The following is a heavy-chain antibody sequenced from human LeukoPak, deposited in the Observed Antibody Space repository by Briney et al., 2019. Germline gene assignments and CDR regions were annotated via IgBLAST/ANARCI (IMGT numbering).Heavy chain of an antibody. CDR3: ATDPRGIYGSGSFPWVDC. Sequence: PAGSLRLSCAASGFTFTNAWMRWVRQAPGKGLEWVGHIKSKTDGGTTDYAAPVKGRFTISRDDSKNTLYLQMNSLKSEDTAGYYCATDPRGIYGSGSFPWVDCWGQGTLVTVRS. J-gene: IGHJ4*02. V-gene: IGHV3-15*01. CDR2: IKSKTDGGTT. D-gene: IGHD3-10*01. CDR1: GFTFTNAW.